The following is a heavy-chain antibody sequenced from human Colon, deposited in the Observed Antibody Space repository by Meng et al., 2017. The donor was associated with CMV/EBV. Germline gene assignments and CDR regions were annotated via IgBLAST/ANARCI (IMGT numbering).Heavy chain of an antibody. CDR3: AAITAATVTLYGMDV. CDR2: IRSKAYGGTT. V-gene: IGHV3-49*04. Sequence: GGSLRLSCTASGFTFGDYAMSWVRQAPGKGLEWVGFIRSKAYGGTTEYAASVKGRFTISRDDSKSIAYLQMKSLKTEDTAVYYCAAITAATVTLYGMDVWGLGTTVTVSS. CDR1: GFTFGDYA. J-gene: IGHJ6*02. D-gene: IGHD6-13*01.